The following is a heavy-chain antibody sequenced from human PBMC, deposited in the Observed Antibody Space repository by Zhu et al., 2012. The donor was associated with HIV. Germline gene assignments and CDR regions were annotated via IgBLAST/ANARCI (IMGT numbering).Heavy chain of an antibody. CDR2: VYYTGTT. Sequence: QVQLQESGPGLVKPSETLSLTCSVSGGSTSSHYWSWIRQPPGKGLEWIGYVYYTGTTNYNPSLKSRVTISLDMSKNQFSLKLTSVTAADTAVYYCARLRDTSGYYYPFDYWGQGPWSRLL. CDR3: ARLRDTSGYYYPFDY. V-gene: IGHV4-59*11. J-gene: IGHJ4*02. D-gene: IGHD3-22*01. CDR1: GGSTSSHY.